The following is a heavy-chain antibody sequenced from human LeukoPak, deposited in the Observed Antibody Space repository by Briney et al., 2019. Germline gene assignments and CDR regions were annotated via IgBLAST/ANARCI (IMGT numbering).Heavy chain of an antibody. CDR1: GFTFSNSW. Sequence: GGSLRLSCAASGFTFSNSWMHWVRQAPGKGLVWVSQINSDGSITKYADSVKGRFTISRDNAKNTLYLQMNSLRVEDTAVYYCARDLAWGAFDYWGQGALVTVSS. J-gene: IGHJ4*02. CDR2: INSDGSIT. D-gene: IGHD7-27*01. CDR3: ARDLAWGAFDY. V-gene: IGHV3-74*03.